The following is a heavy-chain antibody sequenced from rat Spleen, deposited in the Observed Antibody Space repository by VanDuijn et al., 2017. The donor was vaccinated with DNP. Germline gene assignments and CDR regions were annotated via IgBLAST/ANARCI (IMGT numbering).Heavy chain of an antibody. CDR3: ATHDGGGPPFAY. Sequence: EVQLVESGGGLVQPGRSLKLSCAASGFTFSDYGMAWVRQAPTKGLEWVASISTGGGNTYYRDSVKGRFTVSRNNAKSTLYLQMDSLRSEDTATYYWATHDGGGPPFAYWGQGTLVTVSS. J-gene: IGHJ3*01. V-gene: IGHV5S13*01. D-gene: IGHD1-11*01. CDR2: ISTGGGNT. CDR1: GFTFSDYG.